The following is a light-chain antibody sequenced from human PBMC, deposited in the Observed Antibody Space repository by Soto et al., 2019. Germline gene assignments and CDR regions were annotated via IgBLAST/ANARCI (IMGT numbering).Light chain of an antibody. Sequence: QAVVTQPPSVSGAPGQRVTISCTGSSSNIGAHYDVHWYQQLPGTAHKLLIYGNSNRPSGVPDRFSGSKSGTSASLAITGLQAEDEADYYCQSYDNSLSVYVFGTGTQLTV. CDR2: GNS. CDR1: SSNIGAHYD. V-gene: IGLV1-40*01. J-gene: IGLJ1*01. CDR3: QSYDNSLSVYV.